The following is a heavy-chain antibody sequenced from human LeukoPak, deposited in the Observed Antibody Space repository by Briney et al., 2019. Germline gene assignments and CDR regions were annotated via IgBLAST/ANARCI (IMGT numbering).Heavy chain of an antibody. J-gene: IGHJ5*02. V-gene: IGHV4-39*01. CDR1: GGSISSSSYY. CDR3: ARNIIFDGTNWFDP. CDR2: IYYSGST. Sequence: SETLSLTCTVSGGSISSSSYYWGWICQPPGKGLEWIGSIYYSGSTYYNPSLKSRVTISVDTSKNQFSLKLSSVTAADTAVYYCARNIIFDGTNWFDPWGQGTLVTVSS. D-gene: IGHD3/OR15-3a*01.